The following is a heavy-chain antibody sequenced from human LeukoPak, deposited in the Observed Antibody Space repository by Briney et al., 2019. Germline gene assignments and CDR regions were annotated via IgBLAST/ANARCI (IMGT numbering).Heavy chain of an antibody. V-gene: IGHV1-2*02. Sequence: ASVKVSCKASGYSLNAYYMHWVRQAPGQGLEWMGWINPSSGGTKYAQKFQGRVTMARDTSISTTYMELSRLTSDDTAVYYCARVSAAAGTSLDNWFDPWGQGTLVTVSS. CDR3: ARVSAAAGTSLDNWFDP. J-gene: IGHJ5*02. CDR2: INPSSGGT. D-gene: IGHD6-13*01. CDR1: GYSLNAYY.